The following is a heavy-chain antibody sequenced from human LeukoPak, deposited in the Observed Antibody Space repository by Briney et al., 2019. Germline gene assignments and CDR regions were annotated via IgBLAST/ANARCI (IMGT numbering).Heavy chain of an antibody. D-gene: IGHD3-10*01. J-gene: IGHJ4*02. CDR3: ARGWGNYYGSGSYFDC. Sequence: SVKVSCKASGGTFSSYAISWVRQAPGQGLEWMGGIIPIFGTANYAQKFQGRVTITADESTSTAYMELSSLRSEDTAVHYCARGWGNYYGSGSYFDCWGQGTLVTVSS. CDR1: GGTFSSYA. V-gene: IGHV1-69*13. CDR2: IIPIFGTA.